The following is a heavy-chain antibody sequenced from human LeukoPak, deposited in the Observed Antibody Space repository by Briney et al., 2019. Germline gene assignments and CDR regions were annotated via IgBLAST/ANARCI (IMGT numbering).Heavy chain of an antibody. J-gene: IGHJ4*02. Sequence: PGGSLRLSCAASGFTFSSYAMSWVRQAPGKGLEWVSAISGSGGSTYYADSVKGRFTISRDNSKNTLYLQMNSLRAEDTAVYYCAKDFWSGSLIPYYFDYWGQGTLVTVSS. CDR2: ISGSGGST. CDR3: AKDFWSGSLIPYYFDY. V-gene: IGHV3-23*01. D-gene: IGHD3-3*01. CDR1: GFTFSSYA.